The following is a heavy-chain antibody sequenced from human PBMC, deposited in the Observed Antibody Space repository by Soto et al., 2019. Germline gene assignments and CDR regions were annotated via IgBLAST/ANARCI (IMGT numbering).Heavy chain of an antibody. D-gene: IGHD3-3*01. CDR1: GFTFSSYA. CDR3: ARDLIAYYDFWSGAPYYYYYMDV. CDR2: ISSSSSYI. Sequence: GGSLRLSCAASGFTFSSYAMSWVRQAPGKGLEWVSSISSSSSYIYYADSVKGRFTISRDNAKNSLYLQMNSLRAEDTAVYYCARDLIAYYDFWSGAPYYYYYMDVWGKGTTVTVSS. J-gene: IGHJ6*03. V-gene: IGHV3-21*01.